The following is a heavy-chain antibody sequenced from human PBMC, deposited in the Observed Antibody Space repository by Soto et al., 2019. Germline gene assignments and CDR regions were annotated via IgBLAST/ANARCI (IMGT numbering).Heavy chain of an antibody. J-gene: IGHJ4*02. Sequence: SVKVSCKASGYTFTSYGISWVRQAPGQGLEWMGWISAYNGNTNYAQKLQGRVTMTTDTSTSTAYMELRSLRSDDTAVYYCARDEDAAMPHFFDYWGQGTPVTVSS. V-gene: IGHV1-18*04. CDR1: GYTFTSYG. CDR3: ARDEDAAMPHFFDY. CDR2: ISAYNGNT. D-gene: IGHD5-18*01.